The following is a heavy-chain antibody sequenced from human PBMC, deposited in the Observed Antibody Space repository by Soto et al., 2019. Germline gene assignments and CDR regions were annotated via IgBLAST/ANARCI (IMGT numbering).Heavy chain of an antibody. CDR1: GYTFTSYG. Sequence: ASVKVSCKASGYTFTSYGISWVRQAPGQGLEWMGWISAYNGNTNYAQKLQGRVTMTTDTSTSTAYMELRSLRSDDTAVYYCARDGALNYYDSSGYYSAFEIWGQGTMVTVSS. J-gene: IGHJ3*02. CDR3: ARDGALNYYDSSGYYSAFEI. CDR2: ISAYNGNT. D-gene: IGHD3-22*01. V-gene: IGHV1-18*01.